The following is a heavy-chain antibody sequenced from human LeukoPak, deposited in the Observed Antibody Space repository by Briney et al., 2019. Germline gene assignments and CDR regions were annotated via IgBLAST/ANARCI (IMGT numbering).Heavy chain of an antibody. CDR2: IYYSGST. CDR1: GGSISSGDYY. D-gene: IGHD2-2*01. Sequence: PSETLSLTCTVSGGSISSGDYYWSWIRQPPGKGLEWIGYIYYSGSTYYNPSLKSRVTRSVDTSKNQFSLKLSSVTAADTAVYYCGREGGIVVVPALVSDWGQGTLVTVSS. V-gene: IGHV4-30-4*01. J-gene: IGHJ4*02. CDR3: GREGGIVVVPALVSD.